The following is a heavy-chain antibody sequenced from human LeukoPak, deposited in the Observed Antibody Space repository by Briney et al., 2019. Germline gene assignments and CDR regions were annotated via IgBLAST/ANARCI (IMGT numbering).Heavy chain of an antibody. V-gene: IGHV3-23*01. CDR1: GFTFSSYA. Sequence: GASLRLSCAASGFTFSSYAMSWIHQAPGEGLEWVSAISGSGGSTYYADSVKGRFTISRDNSKNTLYLQMNSLRAEDTAVYYCAKEEVEMATTTGYWGQGTLVTVSS. CDR2: ISGSGGST. J-gene: IGHJ4*02. CDR3: AKEEVEMATTTGY. D-gene: IGHD5-24*01.